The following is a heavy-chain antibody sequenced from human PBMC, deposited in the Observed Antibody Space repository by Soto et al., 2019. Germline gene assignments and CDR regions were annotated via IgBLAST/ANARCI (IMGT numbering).Heavy chain of an antibody. CDR1: QYTFTNFY. Sequence: GASVKVSCKASQYTFTNFYLHCVRQAPGQRPEWMGWINNGGGTIYAQKFQGRLTMTRDTSITTAYMELSRLTSDDTAFYYCATSSDWSPLLDHWGPGTLVTVSS. J-gene: IGHJ4*02. CDR2: INNGGGT. V-gene: IGHV1-2*02. D-gene: IGHD6-19*01. CDR3: ATSSDWSPLLDH.